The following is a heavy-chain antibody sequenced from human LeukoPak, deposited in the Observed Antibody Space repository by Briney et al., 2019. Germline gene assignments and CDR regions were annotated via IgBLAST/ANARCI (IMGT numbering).Heavy chain of an antibody. D-gene: IGHD3-22*01. J-gene: IGHJ4*02. Sequence: SETLSLTCTVSGGSIRSSYYYWGWIRQPPGKGLEWIGSIYDSGSTYYNPSLKSRVTISVDTSKNQFSLKLSSVTAADTAVYYCARSNYYDSSGYYDYYFDYWGQGTLVTVSS. CDR1: GGSIRSSYYY. V-gene: IGHV4-39*07. CDR3: ARSNYYDSSGYYDYYFDY. CDR2: IYDSGST.